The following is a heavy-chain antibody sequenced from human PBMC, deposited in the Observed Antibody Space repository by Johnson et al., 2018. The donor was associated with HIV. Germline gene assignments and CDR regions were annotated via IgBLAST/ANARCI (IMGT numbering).Heavy chain of an antibody. D-gene: IGHD6-13*01. CDR1: GFTFSSYG. CDR2: INWNGGST. CDR3: AKDQWSSSWTNDAFDI. Sequence: MLLVESGGGVVQPGRSLRLSCAVSGFTFSSYGMHWVRQAPWKGLEWVSGINWNGGSTGYADSVKGRFTISRDNAKNSLHLQMNSLRAEDTAVYYCAKDQWSSSWTNDAFDIWGQGTMVTVSS. V-gene: IGHV3-20*04. J-gene: IGHJ3*02.